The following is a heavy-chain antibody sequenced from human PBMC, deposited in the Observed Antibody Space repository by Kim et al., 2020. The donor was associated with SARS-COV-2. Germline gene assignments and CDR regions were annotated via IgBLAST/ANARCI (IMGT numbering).Heavy chain of an antibody. CDR2: ISADGSTV. J-gene: IGHJ6*02. V-gene: IGHV3-43*02. CDR1: GFFFDDYA. D-gene: IGHD2-2*01. Sequence: GGSLRLSCVASGFFFDDYAMHWVRQAPGKGLEWLSVISADGSTVDYVESVKGRFTVSRDNSRNSLFLHMSGLTSEDTAVYYCAKKVGLYHYYGMDLWG. CDR3: AKKVGLYHYYGMDL.